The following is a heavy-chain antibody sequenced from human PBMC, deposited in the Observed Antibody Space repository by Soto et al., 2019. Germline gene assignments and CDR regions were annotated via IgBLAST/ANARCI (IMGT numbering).Heavy chain of an antibody. CDR3: ARSLLNGMDV. CDR2: IRSKAYGGTP. V-gene: IGHV3-49*04. J-gene: IGHJ6*02. Sequence: EVQLVESGGDLVQPGRSLRLSCTGSGFTWGDYAVNWVRQAPGKGLEWVGFIRSKAYGGTPEYAASVKGRFTISRDDSKTIAYLQMNSMKTEDTAVFYCARSLLNGMDVWGQGTAVTVSS. D-gene: IGHD1-26*01. CDR1: GFTWGDYA.